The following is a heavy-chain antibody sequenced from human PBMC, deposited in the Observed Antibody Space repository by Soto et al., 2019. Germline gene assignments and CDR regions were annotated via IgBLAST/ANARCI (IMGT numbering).Heavy chain of an antibody. J-gene: IGHJ4*02. CDR1: GGSVSSGAYF. CDR3: ARAFSVSNFDY. Sequence: PSETLSLTCTVSGGSVSSGAYFWSWIRQRPGKGLEWIGYVFYSGSTLYNPSLRSRVTISAATSPNQLCLRLTSVTAADTAVYYCARAFSVSNFDYWGLGSLVTVSS. CDR2: VFYSGST. V-gene: IGHV4-31*03. D-gene: IGHD4-17*01.